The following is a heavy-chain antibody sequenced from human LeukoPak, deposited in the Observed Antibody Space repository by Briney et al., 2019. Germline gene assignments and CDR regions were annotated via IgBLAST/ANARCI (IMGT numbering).Heavy chain of an antibody. D-gene: IGHD3-3*02. CDR3: ARTFSKYYYFDY. J-gene: IGHJ4*02. CDR1: RGSISSYY. CDR2: IYYSGST. V-gene: IGHV4-59*07. Sequence: PSDTLSLTCTLSRGSISSYYWSWIRQPPGKGLEWIGYIYYSGSTNYNPSLKSRVTMSVDTSKNQFSLKLSSVTAADTAVYYCARTFSKYYYFDYWGQGTLVTVSS.